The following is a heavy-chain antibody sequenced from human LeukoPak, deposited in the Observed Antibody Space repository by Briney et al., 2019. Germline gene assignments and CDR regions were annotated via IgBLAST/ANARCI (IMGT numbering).Heavy chain of an antibody. CDR3: ARRGSGASLEYYFDL. V-gene: IGHV4-59*08. J-gene: IGHJ2*01. Sequence: SETLSLTCTVSGGSISSYYWSWIRQPPGMGLEYIGYIYYSGNTNSNPSLNSRVTISVDTSKNQFSLKLSSVTAADTAVYYCARRGSGASLEYYFDLWGRGTLVTVSS. D-gene: IGHD1-14*01. CDR1: GGSISSYY. CDR2: IYYSGNT.